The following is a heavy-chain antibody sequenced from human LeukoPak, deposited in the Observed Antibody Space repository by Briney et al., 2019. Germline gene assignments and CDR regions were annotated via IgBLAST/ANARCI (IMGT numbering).Heavy chain of an antibody. Sequence: SETLSLTCAVSGGSISTTHWWTWVRQFPGKGLEWIGEIHHSGANNNNLSLESHVTISVDKSKNHFALKMSSVTAADTAVYYCARGHPRLRSFDIWGRGTMVTVSS. V-gene: IGHV4-4*02. CDR2: IHHSGAN. J-gene: IGHJ3*02. CDR3: ARGHPRLRSFDI. CDR1: GGSISTTHW.